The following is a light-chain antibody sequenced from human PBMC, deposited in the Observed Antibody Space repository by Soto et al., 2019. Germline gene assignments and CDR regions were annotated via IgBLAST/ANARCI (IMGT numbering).Light chain of an antibody. J-gene: IGLJ2*01. CDR3: ETWDSKSWV. V-gene: IGLV4-60*02. CDR2: LEGSGSY. CDR1: SGHSSYI. Sequence: QPVLTQSSSPSASLGSSVKLTCTLSSGHSSYIIAWHQQQPGKAPRYLMKLEGSGSYNKGSGVPDRFSGSSSGADRYLTISNLQFEDEADYYCETWDSKSWVFGGGTKLTVL.